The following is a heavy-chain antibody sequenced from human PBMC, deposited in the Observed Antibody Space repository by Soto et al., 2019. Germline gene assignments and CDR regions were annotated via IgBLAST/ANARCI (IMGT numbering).Heavy chain of an antibody. V-gene: IGHV3-7*01. CDR2: IKQDGSEK. CDR1: GFTFSSYW. Sequence: GGSLRLSCAASGFTFSSYWMSWVRQAPGKGLEWVANIKQDGSEKYYVDSVKGRFTISRDNAKNSLYLQMNSLRAEDTAVYYCARDRAVDYGDYEFRRYYYYYYMDVWGKGTTVTVSS. D-gene: IGHD4-17*01. J-gene: IGHJ6*03. CDR3: ARDRAVDYGDYEFRRYYYYYYMDV.